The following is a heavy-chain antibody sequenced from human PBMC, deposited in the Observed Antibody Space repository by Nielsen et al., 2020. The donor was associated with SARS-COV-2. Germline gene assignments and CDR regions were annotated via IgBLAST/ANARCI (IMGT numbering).Heavy chain of an antibody. D-gene: IGHD6-19*01. Sequence: GESLKISCKGSGYSFTTYWISWVRQMPGKGLEWVGRIDPTDSYTSFSPSFQGHVTISADKSISTAYLQWSSLKASDTAMYYCARLGAVAGTFDYWGQGTLVTVSS. CDR2: IDPTDSYT. CDR1: GYSFTTYW. CDR3: ARLGAVAGTFDY. V-gene: IGHV5-10-1*01. J-gene: IGHJ4*02.